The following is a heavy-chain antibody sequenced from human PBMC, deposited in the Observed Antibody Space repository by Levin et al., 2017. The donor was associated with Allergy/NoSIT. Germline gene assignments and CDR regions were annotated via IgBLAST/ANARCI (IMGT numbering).Heavy chain of an antibody. CDR3: ARLAVDSSGWAFDY. V-gene: IGHV3-30-3*01. J-gene: IGHJ4*02. Sequence: GGSLRLSCAASGFTFSSYAMHWVRQAPGKGLEWVAVISYDGSNKYYADSVKGRFTISRDNSKNTLYLQMNSLRAEDTAVYYCARLAVDSSGWAFDYWGQGTLVTVSS. CDR2: ISYDGSNK. D-gene: IGHD6-19*01. CDR1: GFTFSSYA.